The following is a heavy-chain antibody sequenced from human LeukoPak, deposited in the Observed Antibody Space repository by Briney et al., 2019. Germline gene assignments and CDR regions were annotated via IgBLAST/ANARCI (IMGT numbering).Heavy chain of an antibody. Sequence: GGSLTLSCAASGFTFSDYWMDSVRQVPGKGLVFVSRINKDGSTTTYADSVKGRFTISRDNARNTVYLQMNSLRTEDTAVYYCTGPSAVGSDFSGQGTLVTVSS. J-gene: IGHJ4*02. CDR3: TGPSAVGSDF. CDR2: INKDGSTT. CDR1: GFTFSDYW. V-gene: IGHV3-74*01. D-gene: IGHD4-23*01.